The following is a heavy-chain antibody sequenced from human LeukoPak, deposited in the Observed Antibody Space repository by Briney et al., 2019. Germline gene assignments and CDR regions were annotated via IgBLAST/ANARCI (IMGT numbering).Heavy chain of an antibody. J-gene: IGHJ6*03. CDR1: GFTFSSYS. D-gene: IGHD3-3*02. CDR2: ISSSSSYI. Sequence: PGGCLRLSCAASGFTFSSYSMNWVRQAPGKGLEWVSSISSSSSYIYYADSVKGRFTISRDNAKNSLYLQMNSLRAEDTAVYYCARDGLGVGFLEWSYYYYYYMDVWGKGTTVTVSS. V-gene: IGHV3-21*01. CDR3: ARDGLGVGFLEWSYYYYYYMDV.